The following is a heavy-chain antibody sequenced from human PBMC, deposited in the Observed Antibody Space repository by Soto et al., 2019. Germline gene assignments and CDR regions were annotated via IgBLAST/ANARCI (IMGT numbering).Heavy chain of an antibody. Sequence: ASVKVSCKASGGTFSSYAISWVRQAPGQGLEWMGGIIPIFGTANYAQKFQGRVTITADESTSTAYMELSSLRSEDTAVYYCVLQLWPQGQVDYWGQGTLVTVSS. J-gene: IGHJ4*02. V-gene: IGHV1-69*13. CDR2: IIPIFGTA. CDR3: VLQLWPQGQVDY. D-gene: IGHD5-18*01. CDR1: GGTFSSYA.